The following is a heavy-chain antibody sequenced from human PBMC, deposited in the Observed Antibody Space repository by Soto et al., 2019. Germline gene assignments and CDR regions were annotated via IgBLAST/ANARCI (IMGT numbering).Heavy chain of an antibody. Sequence: PSETLSLTCSVSGDSIISPYYWNWIRQSPGQGLEWIGHISHSGTVNYNATLRSRVTISVDKPKNQLSLKLMSVTAADTAVYYCARDYDGFDYWGPGILVTVSS. D-gene: IGHD3-16*01. J-gene: IGHJ4*02. V-gene: IGHV4-38-2*02. CDR1: GDSIISPYY. CDR2: ISHSGTV. CDR3: ARDYDGFDY.